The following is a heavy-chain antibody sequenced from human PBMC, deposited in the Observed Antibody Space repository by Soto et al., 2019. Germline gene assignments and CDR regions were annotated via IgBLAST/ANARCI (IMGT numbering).Heavy chain of an antibody. CDR3: ATMTGFLVPTLEADY. CDR1: GNSISDRNYY. D-gene: IGHD3-3*01. Sequence: HLQLQESGPGLVKPSETLSLTCTVSGNSISDRNYYWGWIRQPPGKGLEWIGSIFYTGSTSYSPSLRGRVTISVDTSKNQFSLKVTSVTAADTAIYFCATMTGFLVPTLEADYWGQGALVTVS. CDR2: IFYTGST. V-gene: IGHV4-39*01. J-gene: IGHJ4*02.